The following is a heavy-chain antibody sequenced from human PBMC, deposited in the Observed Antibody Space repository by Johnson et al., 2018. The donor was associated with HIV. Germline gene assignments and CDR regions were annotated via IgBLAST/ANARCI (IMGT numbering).Heavy chain of an antibody. CDR2: IHWNGGST. Sequence: EMQLVESGGRVVRPGGSLRLSCVASGFTFDDYGMSWVRQAPGKGLEWVSGIHWNGGSTGYAESVKGRFTISRDNAKNCLYLQMNSLRAEDTALYYCARDTYSSDACDIWGQGTMVTVSS. V-gene: IGHV3-20*04. CDR3: ARDTYSSDACDI. J-gene: IGHJ3*02. CDR1: GFTFDDYG. D-gene: IGHD4-11*01.